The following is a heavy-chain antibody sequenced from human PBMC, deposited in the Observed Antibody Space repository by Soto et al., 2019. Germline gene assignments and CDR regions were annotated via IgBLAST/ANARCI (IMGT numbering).Heavy chain of an antibody. CDR1: GFTFSSYG. J-gene: IGHJ4*02. V-gene: IGHV3-30*18. CDR2: ISYDGSNK. CDR3: AKETYSGPLDY. D-gene: IGHD2-15*01. Sequence: QVQLVESGGGVVQPGRSLRLSCAASGFTFSSYGMHWVRQAPGKGLEWEAAISYDGSNKYYADSVKGRFTISRDNSKNTLYLQMNSLRAEDTAVYYCAKETYSGPLDYWGQGTLVTVSS.